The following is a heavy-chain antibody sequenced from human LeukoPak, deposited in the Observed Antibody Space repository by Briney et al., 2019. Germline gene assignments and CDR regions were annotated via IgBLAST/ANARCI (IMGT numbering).Heavy chain of an antibody. J-gene: IGHJ3*02. CDR3: ASGLWSGDDAFDI. CDR2: ISSSSSYI. D-gene: IGHD3-3*01. V-gene: IGHV3-21*01. Sequence: PGGSLRLSCAASGFTFSSYSMNWVRQATGKGLEWVSSISSSSSYIYYADSVKGRFTISRDNAKNSLYLQMNSLRAEDTAVYYCASGLWSGDDAFDIWGQGTMVTVSS. CDR1: GFTFSSYS.